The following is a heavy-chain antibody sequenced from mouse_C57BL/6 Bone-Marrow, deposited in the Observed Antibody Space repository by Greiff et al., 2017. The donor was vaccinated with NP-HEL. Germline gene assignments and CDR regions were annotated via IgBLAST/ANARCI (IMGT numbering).Heavy chain of an antibody. CDR2: IYPGDGDT. CDR1: GYAFSSSW. Sequence: LVESGPELVKPGASVKISCKASGYAFSSSWMNWVKQRPGKGLEWIGRIYPGDGDTNYNGKFKGKATLTADKSSSTAYMQLSSLTSEDSAVYFGASYYYGSSLYFDYWGRGTTLTVSA. J-gene: IGHJ2*01. D-gene: IGHD1-1*01. CDR3: ASYYYGSSLYFDY. V-gene: IGHV1-82*01.